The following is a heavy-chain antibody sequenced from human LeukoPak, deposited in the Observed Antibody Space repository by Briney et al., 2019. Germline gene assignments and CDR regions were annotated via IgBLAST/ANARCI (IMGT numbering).Heavy chain of an antibody. CDR2: IYSGGST. J-gene: IGHJ6*02. D-gene: IGHD2-15*01. Sequence: GGSLRLSCAAPGFTVSSNYMSWVRQAPGKGLEWVSVIYSGGSTYYADSVKGRFTISRDNSKNTLYLQMNSLRAEDTAVYYCARVPGDYSGGSCYLYYGMDVWGQGTTVTVSS. CDR1: GFTVSSNY. CDR3: ARVPGDYSGGSCYLYYGMDV. V-gene: IGHV3-66*01.